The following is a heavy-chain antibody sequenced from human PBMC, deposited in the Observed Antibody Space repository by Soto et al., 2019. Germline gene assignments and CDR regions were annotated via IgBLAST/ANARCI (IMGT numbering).Heavy chain of an antibody. V-gene: IGHV4-61*08. Sequence: KTSETLSLTCTVSDDSFRGAEYYWSWIRQPLGKGPEWIGYTYYNGDTKYNPALRSRVTMSEDTSKNQLSLRLSSVTAADTAVYFCARGPAYIDGWRTFDLWGRGILVTVSS. CDR2: TYYNGDT. CDR3: ARGPAYIDGWRTFDL. D-gene: IGHD6-19*01. J-gene: IGHJ4*02. CDR1: DDSFRGAEYY.